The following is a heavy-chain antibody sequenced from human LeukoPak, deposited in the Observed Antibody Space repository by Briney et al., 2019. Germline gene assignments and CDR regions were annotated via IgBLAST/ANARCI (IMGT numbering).Heavy chain of an antibody. CDR3: ARAAAMDGSGSYYSFFDY. CDR2: ISAYNGNT. D-gene: IGHD3-10*01. Sequence: ASVKVSCKSSGYTFTSYGIIWVRQAPGQGLEWMGWISAYNGNTNYAQKLQGRVTMTTDTSTSTAYMELRSLRSDDTAVYYCARAAAMDGSGSYYSFFDYWGQGTLVTVSS. J-gene: IGHJ4*02. CDR1: GYTFTSYG. V-gene: IGHV1-18*01.